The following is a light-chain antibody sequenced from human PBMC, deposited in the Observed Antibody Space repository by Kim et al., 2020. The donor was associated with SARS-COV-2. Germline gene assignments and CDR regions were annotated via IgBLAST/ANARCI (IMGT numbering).Light chain of an antibody. CDR3: SSCTASSTFV. CDR1: SSDVGGYNY. J-gene: IGLJ1*01. V-gene: IGLV2-14*03. CDR2: DVT. Sequence: QSVLTHPASVSGSPGQSITISCTGTSSDVGGYNYVSWYQHHPGKAPKLMIYDVTKRPSGVSNRFSGSKSGNTASLTISGLQAEDEADYYCSSCTASSTFVFGTGTKVTVL.